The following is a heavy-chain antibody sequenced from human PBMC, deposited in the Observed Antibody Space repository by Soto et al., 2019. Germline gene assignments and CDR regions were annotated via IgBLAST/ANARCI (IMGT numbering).Heavy chain of an antibody. CDR2: INYSGST. CDR1: GGSISSYY. V-gene: IGHV4-59*08. Sequence: QVQLQESGPGLVKPSETLSLTCTVSGGSISSYYWSWIRQPPGKGLEWIGYINYSGSTKYNPSLKSRVTISVDTSKHQFPLKLSSVTAADTAVYYCASQGYWGQGTLVTVSS. J-gene: IGHJ4*02. CDR3: ASQGY.